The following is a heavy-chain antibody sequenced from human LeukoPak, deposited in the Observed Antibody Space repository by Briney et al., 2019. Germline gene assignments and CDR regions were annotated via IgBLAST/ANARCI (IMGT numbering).Heavy chain of an antibody. CDR1: GFTFRSYE. V-gene: IGHV3-48*03. Sequence: GGSLRLSCAASGFTFRSYEMNWVRQAPGKGLVWVSFISSSGSTIYYADSVKGRFTISRDNAKNSLYLQMNSLRAEDTAVYYCVDGTPFDYWGQGTLVTVSS. D-gene: IGHD5-24*01. J-gene: IGHJ4*02. CDR3: VDGTPFDY. CDR2: ISSSGSTI.